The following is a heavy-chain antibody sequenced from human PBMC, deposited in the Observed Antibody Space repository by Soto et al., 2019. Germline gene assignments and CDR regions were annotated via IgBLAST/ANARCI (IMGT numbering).Heavy chain of an antibody. J-gene: IGHJ4*02. CDR3: AKSRVFIGAIVTLLDS. V-gene: IGHV3-23*01. D-gene: IGHD3-16*02. CDR2: ISNNGDTA. CDR1: GFTFSSYA. Sequence: EVQLLESGGGLVQPGGSLTLSCATSGFTFSSYAMFWVRRAAGKGLEWVASISNNGDTAYYADSVKGRFTISRGNSENTLYLQMNGLRADDTALYFCAKSRVFIGAIVTLLDSWGQGTQVTVSS.